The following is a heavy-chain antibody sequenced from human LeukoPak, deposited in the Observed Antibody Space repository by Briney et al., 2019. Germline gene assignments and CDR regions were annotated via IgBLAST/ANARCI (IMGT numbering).Heavy chain of an antibody. D-gene: IGHD1-1*01. CDR2: ISSSSGTI. CDR3: ARDRGTTDPYYFDY. V-gene: IGHV3-48*02. J-gene: IGHJ4*02. Sequence: PGGSLRLSCAASGFTFSSYSMNWVRQAPGKGLEWVSYISSSSGTIYYADSVKGRFTISRDNAKNSLYLQMNSLRDEDTAVYYCARDRGTTDPYYFDYWGQGTLVTVSS. CDR1: GFTFSSYS.